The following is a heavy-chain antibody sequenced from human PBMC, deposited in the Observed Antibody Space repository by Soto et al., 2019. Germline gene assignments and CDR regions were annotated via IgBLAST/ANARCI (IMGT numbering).Heavy chain of an antibody. CDR1: GFTFSSFS. Sequence: PGGSLRLSCAASGFTFSSFSMNWVRQAPGKGLEWVSSISSSSSYIYYADSVKGRFTISRDNAKNSLYLQMNSLRAEDTAVYYCAREGSGYDFRYFDYWGQGTLVTLSS. J-gene: IGHJ4*02. D-gene: IGHD5-12*01. CDR3: AREGSGYDFRYFDY. CDR2: ISSSSSYI. V-gene: IGHV3-21*01.